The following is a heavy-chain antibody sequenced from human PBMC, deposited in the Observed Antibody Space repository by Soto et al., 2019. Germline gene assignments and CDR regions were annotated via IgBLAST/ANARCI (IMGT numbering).Heavy chain of an antibody. CDR1: GFTFSHYA. V-gene: IGHV3-23*01. J-gene: IGHJ5*02. CDR2: VSHDDTNT. D-gene: IGHD6-19*01. CDR3: AKEPLLSGWYYLEP. Sequence: EVQLLESGGGLIQPGGSLRLSCAASGFTFSHYAMTWVRQAPGKGLEWVSAVSHDDTNTYYADSVKGRFTISRDNSKNTLFLQMNSLTAEETAVYYCAKEPLLSGWYYLEPWCQGTVVTVSS.